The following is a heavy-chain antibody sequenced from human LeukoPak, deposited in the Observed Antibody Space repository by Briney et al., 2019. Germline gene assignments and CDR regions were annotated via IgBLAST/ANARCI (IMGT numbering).Heavy chain of an antibody. CDR1: GFTFSSYA. V-gene: IGHV3-23*01. CDR2: ISGSGGST. Sequence: TGGSLRLSCAASGFTFSSYAMSWVRQAPGKGLEWVSAISGSGGSTYYADSVKGRFTISRDNSKNTLYLQMNSLRAEDTAVYYCANGRSVAGADYFDYWGQGTLVTVSS. J-gene: IGHJ4*02. CDR3: ANGRSVAGADYFDY. D-gene: IGHD6-19*01.